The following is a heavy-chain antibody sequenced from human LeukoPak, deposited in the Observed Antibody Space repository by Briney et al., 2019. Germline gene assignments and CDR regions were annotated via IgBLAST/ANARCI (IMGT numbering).Heavy chain of an antibody. D-gene: IGHD5-18*01. Sequence: PSETLSLTCAVYGGSFSDYYWSWIRQPPGKGLEWIGQISHSGITNYNPSLKSRVTMSVDTSMNQFSLKLSSVTAADTAVYFCARVLRYTFGFADYWGQGALVTVSS. CDR1: GGSFSDYY. CDR3: ARVLRYTFGFADY. CDR2: ISHSGIT. V-gene: IGHV4-34*01. J-gene: IGHJ4*02.